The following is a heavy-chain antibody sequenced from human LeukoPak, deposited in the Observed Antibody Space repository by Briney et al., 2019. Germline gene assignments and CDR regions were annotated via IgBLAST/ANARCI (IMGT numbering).Heavy chain of an antibody. CDR2: VYYSGST. CDR1: GGSISSSSYH. CDR3: ARLRDYYYNYMDV. V-gene: IGHV4-39*01. J-gene: IGHJ6*03. Sequence: PSETLSLTCTVSGGSISSSSYHWGWIRQPPGKGLEWIGSVYYSGSTYYNPSLKSRVTISVDTSKIQISLKLNSVTAADTAVYYCARLRDYYYNYMDVWGKGTTVTISS.